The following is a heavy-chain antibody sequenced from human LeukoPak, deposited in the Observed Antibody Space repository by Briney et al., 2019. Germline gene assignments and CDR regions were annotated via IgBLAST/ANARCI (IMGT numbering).Heavy chain of an antibody. V-gene: IGHV3-48*01. D-gene: IGHD3-16*01. CDR1: GFTFSDYY. CDR2: ISSFSGTI. Sequence: GGSLRLSCAASGFTFSDYYMNWVRQPPGKGLEWISYISSFSGTIYYADSVEGRFTISRDNAKNSLYLQMNSLRAEDTATYYCARDQGGAVSYWGQGTLVTVSS. J-gene: IGHJ4*02. CDR3: ARDQGGAVSY.